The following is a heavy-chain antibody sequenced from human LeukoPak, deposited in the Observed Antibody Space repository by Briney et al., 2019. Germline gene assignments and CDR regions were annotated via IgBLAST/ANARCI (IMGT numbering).Heavy chain of an antibody. D-gene: IGHD2-2*01. Sequence: ASVKVSCKASGGTFSSYAISWVRQAPGQGLEWMGGIIPIFGTANYAQKFQGRVTITADESTSTAYMELSSLRSGDTAVYYCARALSDCSSTSCLNDYLLPGDYWGQGTLVTVSS. CDR2: IIPIFGTA. CDR3: ARALSDCSSTSCLNDYLLPGDY. V-gene: IGHV1-69*13. J-gene: IGHJ4*02. CDR1: GGTFSSYA.